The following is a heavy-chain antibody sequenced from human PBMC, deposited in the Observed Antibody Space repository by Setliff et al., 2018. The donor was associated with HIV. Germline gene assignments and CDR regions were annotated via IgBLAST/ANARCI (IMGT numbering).Heavy chain of an antibody. D-gene: IGHD5-12*01. CDR3: ASAGAWQRNALDI. V-gene: IGHV1-69*04. J-gene: IGHJ3*02. CDR1: GYTFSSYA. Sequence: SVKVSCKASGYTFSSYAISWVRQAPGQGLEWMGIINPSGGSTSYAQKFQGRVTITADKSTSTTYMELSSLRSEDTAVYYCASAGAWQRNALDIWGQGTMVTVSS. CDR2: INPSGGST.